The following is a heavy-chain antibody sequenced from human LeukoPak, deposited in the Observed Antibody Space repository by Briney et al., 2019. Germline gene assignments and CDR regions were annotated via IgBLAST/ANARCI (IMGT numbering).Heavy chain of an antibody. Sequence: GKSLRLSCAASGFTFNNYAMHWVRKAPGKGLEWVAVVSYDVNNKYYADSVKGRFTISRDKSKNTLYLQMNSLRVDDTAVYYCARDAATVTLLPDFWGQGTLVTVSS. CDR2: VSYDVNNK. CDR3: ARDAATVTLLPDF. V-gene: IGHV3-30-3*01. J-gene: IGHJ4*01. D-gene: IGHD4-17*01. CDR1: GFTFNNYA.